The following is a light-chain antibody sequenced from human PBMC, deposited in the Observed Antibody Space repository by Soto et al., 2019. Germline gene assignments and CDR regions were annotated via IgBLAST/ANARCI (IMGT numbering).Light chain of an antibody. CDR2: EVN. CDR1: SSDFGTLNL. Sequence: QSALAQPASESGSPGPSITFSCTGASSDFGTLNLVSWSQQYPGKAPKLIFYEVNKRPPGISKRFSGSKSGNTSSLTISSLRAEDEADYYCCSYPGSSWVFGGGTQLTAL. V-gene: IGLV2-23*02. CDR3: CSYPGSSWV. J-gene: IGLJ3*02.